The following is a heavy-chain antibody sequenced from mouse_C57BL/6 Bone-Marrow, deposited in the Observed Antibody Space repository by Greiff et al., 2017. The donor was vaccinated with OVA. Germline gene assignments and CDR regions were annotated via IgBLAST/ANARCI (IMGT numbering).Heavy chain of an antibody. V-gene: IGHV2-2*01. CDR1: GFSLTSYG. J-gene: IGHJ2*01. CDR2: IWSGGST. D-gene: IGHD2-4*01. Sequence: VHLVESGPGLVQPSQSLSITCTVSGFSLTSYGVHWVRQSPGKGLEWLGVIWSGGSTDYNAAFISRLSISKDNSKSQVFFKMNSLQADDTAIYYCARNPLYDYDGGGYYFDYWGQGTTLTVSS. CDR3: ARNPLYDYDGGGYYFDY.